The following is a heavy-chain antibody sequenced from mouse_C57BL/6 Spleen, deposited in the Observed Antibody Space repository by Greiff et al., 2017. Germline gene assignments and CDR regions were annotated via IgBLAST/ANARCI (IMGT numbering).Heavy chain of an antibody. CDR3: AGSGLDY. CDR1: GYTFTDYN. V-gene: IGHV1-18*01. CDR2: INPNNGGP. J-gene: IGHJ2*01. Sequence: EVQLQQSGPELVKPGASVKIPCKASGYTFTDYNMDWVKQSHGKNLEWIGNINPNNGGPSYNQKFKGKATLTVDKSSSTAYMELRSLTSETTAVYYGAGSGLDYWGQGTTLTVSS. D-gene: IGHD3-1*01.